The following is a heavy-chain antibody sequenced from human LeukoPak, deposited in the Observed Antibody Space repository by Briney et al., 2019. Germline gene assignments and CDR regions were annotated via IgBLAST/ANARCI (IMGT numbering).Heavy chain of an antibody. Sequence: GGSLRLSCAASGFTFSSYGMHWVRQAPGKGLEWVAVISYDGSNKYYADSVKGRFTISRDNSKNTLYLQMNSLRAEDTAVYYCAKVGVYSSGWYLYYFDYWGQGTLVTVSS. CDR3: AKVGVYSSGWYLYYFDY. CDR2: ISYDGSNK. J-gene: IGHJ4*02. D-gene: IGHD6-19*01. CDR1: GFTFSSYG. V-gene: IGHV3-30*18.